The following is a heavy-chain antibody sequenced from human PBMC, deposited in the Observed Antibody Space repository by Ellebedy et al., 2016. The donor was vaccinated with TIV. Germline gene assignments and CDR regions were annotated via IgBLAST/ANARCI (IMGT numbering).Heavy chain of an antibody. CDR3: ARDPNSPGDTGYGDY. V-gene: IGHV3-7*03. CDR2: MNQVGSEK. J-gene: IGHJ4*02. CDR1: GFTFTTSW. D-gene: IGHD5-12*01. Sequence: PGGSLRLSCAASGFTFTTSWMSWVRQAPGKGLEWVANMNQVGSEKYYVDSVKGRFTISRDNAQNSLYLHMNNLRAEDTAVYYCARDPNSPGDTGYGDYWGQGVVVTVST.